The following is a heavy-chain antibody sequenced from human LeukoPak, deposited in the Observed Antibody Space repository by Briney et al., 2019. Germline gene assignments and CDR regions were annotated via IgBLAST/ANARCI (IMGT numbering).Heavy chain of an antibody. J-gene: IGHJ4*02. CDR1: GGSFSGYY. CDR3: ARGRSGIAVAGPGRYFDY. D-gene: IGHD6-19*01. V-gene: IGHV4-34*01. CDR2: INHSGST. Sequence: SETLSLTCAVYGGSFSGYYWSWIRQAPGKGLEWIGEINHSGSTNYNPSLKSRVTISVDTSKNQFSLKLSSVTAADTAVYYCARGRSGIAVAGPGRYFDYWGQGTLVTVSS.